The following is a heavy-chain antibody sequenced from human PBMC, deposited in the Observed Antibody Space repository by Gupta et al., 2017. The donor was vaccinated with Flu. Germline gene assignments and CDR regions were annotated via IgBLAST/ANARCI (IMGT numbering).Heavy chain of an antibody. D-gene: IGHD2-2*01. CDR3: ARRFCSYATCYFAFDL. V-gene: IGHV3-21*01. CDR2: ISSSSDYI. J-gene: IGHJ3*01. Sequence: YNMNWVRQAPGKGLEWVSSISSSSDYIHYADSVKGRFTISRDNARKSVHLQMNSLRAEDTAVYYCARRFCSYATCYFAFDLWGQGTMVTVSS. CDR1: YN.